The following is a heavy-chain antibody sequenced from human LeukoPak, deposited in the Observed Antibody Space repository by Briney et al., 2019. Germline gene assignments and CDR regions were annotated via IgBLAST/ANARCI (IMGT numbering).Heavy chain of an antibody. Sequence: GGSLRLSCTASGFTFGGYAMSWFRQAPGKGLEWVGFIRSKAYGGTTEYAASVKGRFTISRDDSKSIAYLQMNSLKTEDTAVYYCTRARDIVVVPARNDYWGQGTLVTVSS. J-gene: IGHJ4*02. CDR2: IRSKAYGGTT. CDR3: TRARDIVVVPARNDY. V-gene: IGHV3-49*03. CDR1: GFTFGGYA. D-gene: IGHD2-2*01.